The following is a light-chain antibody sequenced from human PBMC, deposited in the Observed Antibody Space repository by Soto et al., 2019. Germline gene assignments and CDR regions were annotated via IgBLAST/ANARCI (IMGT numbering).Light chain of an antibody. Sequence: QSVLTQPPSVSGAPGQRVTISCTGSSSNIGAVYDVHWYQQLPGTAPKLLIYGNSNRPSGVPDRFSGSKSGTSASLAITGLQAEDEADYYCQFYDSSLSGWVFGGGTKLTVL. CDR1: SSNIGAVYD. CDR2: GNS. J-gene: IGLJ3*02. V-gene: IGLV1-40*01. CDR3: QFYDSSLSGWV.